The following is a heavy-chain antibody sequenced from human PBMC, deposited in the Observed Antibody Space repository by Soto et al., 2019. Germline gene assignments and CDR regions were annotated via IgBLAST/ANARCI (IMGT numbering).Heavy chain of an antibody. V-gene: IGHV3-21*01. Sequence: PGGSLRLSCAASGFTFSSYSMNWVRQAPGKGLEWVSSISSNSSYIYYADSVKGRFTISRDNAKNSLYLQMNSLRAEYTAVYYCAKEGIAAPGFVSGFMDVWGQGTTVTVSS. CDR1: GFTFSSYS. D-gene: IGHD6-13*01. CDR2: ISSNSSYI. CDR3: AKEGIAAPGFVSGFMDV. J-gene: IGHJ6*02.